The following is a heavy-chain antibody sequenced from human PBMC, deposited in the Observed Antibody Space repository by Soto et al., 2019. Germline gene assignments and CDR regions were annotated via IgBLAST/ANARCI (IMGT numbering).Heavy chain of an antibody. CDR3: ARHGQYCSGGSCYSGLYNWFDP. CDR2: IYYSGST. CDR1: GGSISSSSYY. J-gene: IGHJ5*02. V-gene: IGHV4-39*01. Sequence: QLQLQESGPGLVKPSETLSLTCTVSGGSISSSSYYWGCIRQPPGKGLEWIGSIYYSGSTYCNPSLKSRVTISVDASKNQFSLKLSSVTAADTAVYYCARHGQYCSGGSCYSGLYNWFDPWGQGTLVTVSS. D-gene: IGHD2-15*01.